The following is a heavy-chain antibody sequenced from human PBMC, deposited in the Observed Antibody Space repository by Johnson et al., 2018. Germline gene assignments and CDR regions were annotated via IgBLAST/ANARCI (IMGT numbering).Heavy chain of an antibody. CDR1: GGSISSHY. CDR2: IEHSGSI. D-gene: IGHD3-9*01. Sequence: QVQLQESGPGLVKPSETLSLTCTVSGGSISSHYWSWIRQPPGKGLEWIGYIEHSGSIKYNPSLKSRVTISLDTSKNQFSLKLSSVSAADTAVYYCARAFDHYYGLDVWGQGTTVTVSS. J-gene: IGHJ6*02. V-gene: IGHV4-59*11. CDR3: ARAFDHYYGLDV.